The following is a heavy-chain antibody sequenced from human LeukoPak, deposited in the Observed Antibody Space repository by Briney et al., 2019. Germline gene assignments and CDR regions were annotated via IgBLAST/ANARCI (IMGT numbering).Heavy chain of an antibody. Sequence: GGSPRLSCAASGFTFSSYWMHWVRQAPGKGLVWVSRINSDGSSTSYADSVKGRFTISRDNAKNTLYLQMNSLRAEDTAVYYCAREIAVAGTEDFDYWGQGTLVTVSS. D-gene: IGHD6-19*01. J-gene: IGHJ4*02. CDR1: GFTFSSYW. CDR3: AREIAVAGTEDFDY. CDR2: INSDGSST. V-gene: IGHV3-74*01.